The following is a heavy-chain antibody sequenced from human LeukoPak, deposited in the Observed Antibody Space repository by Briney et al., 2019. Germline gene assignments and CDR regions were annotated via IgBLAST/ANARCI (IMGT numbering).Heavy chain of an antibody. Sequence: GGSLRLSCVVSGINFNKNAMNWVRQAPGKGPEWVSGIGSGDGDTYYADSVKGRFTISRDNSKNTLYLQMNSLRAEDTALYYCATGKDDPGSYYRPIDYWGRGTLVTVSS. V-gene: IGHV3-23*01. J-gene: IGHJ4*02. CDR1: GINFNKNA. D-gene: IGHD3-10*01. CDR3: ATGKDDPGSYYRPIDY. CDR2: IGSGDGDT.